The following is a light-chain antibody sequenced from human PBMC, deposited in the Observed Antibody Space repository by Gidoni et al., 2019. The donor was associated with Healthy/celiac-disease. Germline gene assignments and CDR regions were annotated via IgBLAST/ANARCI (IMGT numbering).Light chain of an antibody. V-gene: IGKV1-39*01. J-gene: IGKJ4*01. CDR2: SAS. Sequence: DMQMTQSPSSLSAYVGDRVTITCRSSQRISSYLNWYQQKPGKATKLLIYSASSFQSGVPSRFSCSGSGTHFTLTISCLQPEDFATYYCQQSYSTPLTVGGETKVEIK. CDR1: QRISSY. CDR3: QQSYSTPLT.